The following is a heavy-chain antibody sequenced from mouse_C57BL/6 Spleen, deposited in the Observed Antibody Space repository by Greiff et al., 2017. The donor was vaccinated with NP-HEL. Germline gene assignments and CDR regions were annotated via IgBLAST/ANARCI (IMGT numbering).Heavy chain of an antibody. CDR1: GFSLTSYG. CDR3: ARTYGNPYAMDY. D-gene: IGHD2-1*01. Sequence: VQLQESGPGLVQPSQSLSITCTVSGFSLTSYGVHWVRQSPGKGLEWLGVIWSGGSTDYNAAFISRLSISKDNSKSQVFFKMNSLQADDTAIYYCARTYGNPYAMDYWGQGTSVTVSS. CDR2: IWSGGST. V-gene: IGHV2-2*01. J-gene: IGHJ4*01.